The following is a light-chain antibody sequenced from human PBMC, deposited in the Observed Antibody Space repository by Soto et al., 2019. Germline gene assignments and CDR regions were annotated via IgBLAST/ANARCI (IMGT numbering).Light chain of an antibody. J-gene: IGKJ4*01. V-gene: IGKV3-20*01. CDR2: GAS. CDR1: QSVRSNS. CDR3: QQYGTSPLT. Sequence: EIVLTQSPRTLSLSPGESATLSCTASQSVRSNSLAWYQQKPDQAPRLLMFGASGRATGTPPRFSGRGSGTEFTITISRLEPEDFAVYYCQQYGTSPLTFGGGTKVDI.